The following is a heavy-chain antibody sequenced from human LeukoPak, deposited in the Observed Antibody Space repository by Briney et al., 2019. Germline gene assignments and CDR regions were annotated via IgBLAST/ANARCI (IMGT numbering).Heavy chain of an antibody. D-gene: IGHD3-16*01. Sequence: PGGSLRLSCAASGFTVSSNYRSWVRQAPGKGLEWVSVIYSGGSTYYADSVKGRFTISRDNSKNTLYLQMNSLRAEDTAVYYCASPVITFGGVIDWGQGTLVTVSS. V-gene: IGHV3-66*01. CDR3: ASPVITFGGVID. J-gene: IGHJ4*02. CDR1: GFTVSSNY. CDR2: IYSGGST.